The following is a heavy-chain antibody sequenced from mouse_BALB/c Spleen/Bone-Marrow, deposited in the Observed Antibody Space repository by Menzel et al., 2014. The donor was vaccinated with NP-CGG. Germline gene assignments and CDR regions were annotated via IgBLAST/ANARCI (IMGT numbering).Heavy chain of an antibody. V-gene: IGHV14-3*02. J-gene: IGHJ3*01. CDR3: AGWELGRAWFAY. CDR2: IDPANGNT. Sequence: SGAELVKPGASVKLSCTASGFNIKDTYMHWVKQRPEQGLEWIGRIDPANGNTKYDPKFQGKATITADTSSNTAYLQLSSLTSEDTAVYYCAGWELGRAWFAYWGQGTLVTVSA. CDR1: GFNIKDTY. D-gene: IGHD4-1*01.